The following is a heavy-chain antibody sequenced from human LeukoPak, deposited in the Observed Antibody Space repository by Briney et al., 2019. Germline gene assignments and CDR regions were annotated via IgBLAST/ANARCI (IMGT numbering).Heavy chain of an antibody. D-gene: IGHD6-19*01. Sequence: GGSLRLSCAASGFTFSGSAMHWVRQASGKGLEWVGRIRSKANSYATAYAASVKGRFTISRDDSKNTAYLQMNSLKTEDTAVYYCTRHMYSSGLDDWGQGTLVTVSS. V-gene: IGHV3-73*01. J-gene: IGHJ4*02. CDR3: TRHMYSSGLDD. CDR1: GFTFSGSA. CDR2: IRSKANSYAT.